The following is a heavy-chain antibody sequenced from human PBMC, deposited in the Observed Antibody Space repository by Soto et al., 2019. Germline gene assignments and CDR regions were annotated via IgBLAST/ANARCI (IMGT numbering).Heavy chain of an antibody. D-gene: IGHD5-12*01. V-gene: IGHV3-33*01. Sequence: QVQLVESGGGVVQPGRSLRLSCAASGFTFSSYGMHWVRQAPGKGLEWVAVIWYDGSNKYYADSVKGRFTISRDNSKNTLYLQMNSLRAEDTAVYYCARQYSGYDSGWFDPWGQGTLVTVSS. CDR3: ARQYSGYDSGWFDP. CDR1: GFTFSSYG. J-gene: IGHJ5*02. CDR2: IWYDGSNK.